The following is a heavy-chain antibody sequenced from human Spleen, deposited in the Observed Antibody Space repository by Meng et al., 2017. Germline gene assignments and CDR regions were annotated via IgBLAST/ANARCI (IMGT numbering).Heavy chain of an antibody. Sequence: GESLKISCAASGFTVSHNYMSWVRQAPGKGLEWVSAISGSGGSTSYADSVEGRFTISRDNSKNTLYLQMNSLRAEDTAVYYCAKQYDSSGYYYTPTFDYWGQGTLVTVSS. J-gene: IGHJ4*02. V-gene: IGHV3-23*01. CDR2: ISGSGGST. CDR3: AKQYDSSGYYYTPTFDY. D-gene: IGHD3-22*01. CDR1: GFTVSHNY.